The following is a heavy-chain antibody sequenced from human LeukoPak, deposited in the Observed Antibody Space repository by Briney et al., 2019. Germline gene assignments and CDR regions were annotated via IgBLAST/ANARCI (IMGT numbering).Heavy chain of an antibody. Sequence: SQTLSLTCAISGDSFSSNTAAWNWIRQSPSRGLEWLGRTYYRSKWKSDYAVSLRGRINISPDTSKNQFSLQLNSVSPEDTAVYYCARLVGNSPDYWGQGALVTVSS. J-gene: IGHJ4*02. CDR2: TYYRSKWKS. D-gene: IGHD2/OR15-2a*01. CDR1: GDSFSSNTAA. V-gene: IGHV6-1*01. CDR3: ARLVGNSPDY.